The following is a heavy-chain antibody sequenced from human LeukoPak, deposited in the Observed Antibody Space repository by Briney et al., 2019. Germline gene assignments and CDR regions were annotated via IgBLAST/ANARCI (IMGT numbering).Heavy chain of an antibody. J-gene: IGHJ4*02. CDR3: ARDSSAARPNYYFDY. Sequence: GGSLRLSCAHPGDTFSSYWMTWVRQAPGKGLEWVANIKQDGSEKYYVDSVKGRFTISRDNAKNSLYLQMNSLRAEDTAVYYCARDSSAARPNYYFDYWGQGTLVTVSS. CDR2: IKQDGSEK. CDR1: GDTFSSYW. V-gene: IGHV3-7*01. D-gene: IGHD6-6*01.